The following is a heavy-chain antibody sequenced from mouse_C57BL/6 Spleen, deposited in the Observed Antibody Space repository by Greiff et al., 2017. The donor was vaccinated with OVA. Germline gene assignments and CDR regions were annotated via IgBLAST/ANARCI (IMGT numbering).Heavy chain of an antibody. CDR2: ISDGGSYT. D-gene: IGHD1-1*01. CDR3: AREGYYGSSERYFDV. CDR1: GFTFSSYA. J-gene: IGHJ1*03. V-gene: IGHV5-4*01. Sequence: EVQLVESGGGLVKPGGSLKLSCAASGFTFSSYAMSWVRQTPEKRLEWVATISDGGSYTYYPDNVKGRFTISRDNAKNNLYLQMSHLKSEDTAMYYCAREGYYGSSERYFDVWGTGTTVTVSS.